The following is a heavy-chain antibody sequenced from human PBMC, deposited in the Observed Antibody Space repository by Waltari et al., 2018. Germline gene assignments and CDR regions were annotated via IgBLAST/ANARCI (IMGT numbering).Heavy chain of an antibody. J-gene: IGHJ4*02. V-gene: IGHV3-48*03. CDR2: ISSSGSTI. CDR1: GFTFSSYE. D-gene: IGHD6-13*01. CDR3: ARVVEIAAAFLDY. Sequence: EVQLVESGGGLVQPGGSLRLSCAASGFTFSSYEMNWVRQAPGKGLEWVSYISSSGSTIYYADSVKGRFTISRDNAKNSLYLQMNSLRAEDTAVYYCARVVEIAAAFLDYWGQGTLVTVSS.